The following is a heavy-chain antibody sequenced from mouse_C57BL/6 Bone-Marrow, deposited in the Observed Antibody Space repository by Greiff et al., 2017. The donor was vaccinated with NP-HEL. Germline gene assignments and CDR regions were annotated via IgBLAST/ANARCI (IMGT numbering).Heavy chain of an antibody. CDR3: ARDPLWRRGYFDG. J-gene: IGHJ1*03. CDR2: SRNKANDYTT. V-gene: IGHV7-1*01. Sequence: EVMLVESGGGLVQSGRSLRLSCATSGFTFSDFYMEWVRQAPGKGLEWIAASRNKANDYTTEYSASVKGRFIVSRDTSQSILYLQMNALRAEDTAIYYCARDPLWRRGYFDGWGTGTTVTVAS. CDR1: GFTFSDFY. D-gene: IGHD2-13*01.